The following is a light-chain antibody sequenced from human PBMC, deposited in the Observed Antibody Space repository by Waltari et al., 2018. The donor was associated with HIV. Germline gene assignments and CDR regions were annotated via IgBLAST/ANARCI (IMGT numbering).Light chain of an antibody. J-gene: IGLJ2*01. CDR1: SSDVGSYHL. Sequence: QSALTQPASVSGSPGQSITISCTGTSSDVGSYHLVSWYQQHPGKAPKLMIYEVSKRPSGVSNRFSGSKSGNTASLTISGLQAEDEADYYCCSYAGSSTLNVVFGGGTKLTVL. V-gene: IGLV2-23*02. CDR3: CSYAGSSTLNVV. CDR2: EVS.